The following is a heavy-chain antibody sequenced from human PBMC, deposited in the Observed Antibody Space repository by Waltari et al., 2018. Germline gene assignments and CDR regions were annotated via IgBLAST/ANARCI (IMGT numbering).Heavy chain of an antibody. Sequence: VQLVESGGGSVKPGGSLRLSCTASGFNINDAWMSWVRQAAGKGLGWVGQIKSRSDGGTWEDAAPVKGRFAISRDDSKNTVWLQMDSLKTEDTAVYYCATNHLVRGSHWSYGMDVWGQGTTVTVSS. CDR2: IKSRSDGGTW. D-gene: IGHD3-10*01. J-gene: IGHJ6*02. V-gene: IGHV3-15*01. CDR3: ATNHLVRGSHWSYGMDV. CDR1: GFNINDAW.